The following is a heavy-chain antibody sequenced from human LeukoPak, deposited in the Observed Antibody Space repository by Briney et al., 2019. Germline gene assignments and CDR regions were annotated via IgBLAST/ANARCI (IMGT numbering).Heavy chain of an antibody. CDR2: INSDGSWT. CDR1: GNYW. D-gene: IGHD2-2*01. CDR3: VSFYETY. V-gene: IGHV3-74*01. Sequence: GGSLRLSCAASGNYWMHWVRQAPGKGLVWVSHINSDGSWTSYADSVKGRFTISKDNAKNTVYLQMSNLRAEDTAVYYCVSFYETYWGRGTLVTVSS. J-gene: IGHJ4*02.